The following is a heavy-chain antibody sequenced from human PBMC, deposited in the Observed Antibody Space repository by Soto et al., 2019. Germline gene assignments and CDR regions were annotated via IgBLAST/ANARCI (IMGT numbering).Heavy chain of an antibody. CDR1: GGSISSSSYY. CDR3: ARLLPPIDYGDDLDWFDP. Sequence: SETLSLTCTVSGGSISSSSYYWGWIRQPPGKGLEWIGSIYYSGSTYYNPSLKSRVTISVDTSKNQFSLKLSSVTAADTAVYYCARLLPPIDYGDDLDWFDPWGQGTLVTVSS. CDR2: IYYSGST. J-gene: IGHJ5*02. V-gene: IGHV4-39*01. D-gene: IGHD4-17*01.